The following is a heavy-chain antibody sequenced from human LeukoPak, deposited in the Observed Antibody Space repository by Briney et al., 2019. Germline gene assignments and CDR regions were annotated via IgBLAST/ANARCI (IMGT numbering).Heavy chain of an antibody. D-gene: IGHD2-21*02. Sequence: PGGSLRLSCAASGVTFSSHSMNWVRQAPGKGLEWVAVISYDGSNKYYADSVKGRFTISSDNSKNTLYLQMNSLRAEDTAVYYCARENSKEVYCGGDCYLGYWGQGTLVTVSS. J-gene: IGHJ4*02. CDR1: GVTFSSHS. CDR2: ISYDGSNK. CDR3: ARENSKEVYCGGDCYLGY. V-gene: IGHV3-30*03.